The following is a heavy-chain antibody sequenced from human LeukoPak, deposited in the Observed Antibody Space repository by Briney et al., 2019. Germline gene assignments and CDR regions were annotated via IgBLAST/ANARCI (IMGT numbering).Heavy chain of an antibody. D-gene: IGHD1-26*01. J-gene: IGHJ4*02. V-gene: IGHV1-2*06. CDR2: INPSTGGT. Sequence: GASVKVSCKPSGYTFTGYYLHWVRQAPGQGLEWMGRINPSTGGTNYAQNFQGGVTMTRDASISTAYMELSRLTSDDTAVYYCARDNDLRPIVGATTFPNEFDYWGQGTLVTVSS. CDR3: ARDNDLRPIVGATTFPNEFDY. CDR1: GYTFTGYY.